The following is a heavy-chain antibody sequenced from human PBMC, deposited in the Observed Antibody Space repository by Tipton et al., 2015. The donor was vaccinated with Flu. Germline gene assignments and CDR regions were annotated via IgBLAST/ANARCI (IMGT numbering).Heavy chain of an antibody. J-gene: IGHJ5*02. CDR3: ARDRVGDYSGFDP. CDR1: GASITESD. CDR2: IHVSGRT. Sequence: GLVKPSETLSLTCNVFGASITESDWSWVRQAAGKGLEWIGRIHVSGRTNYNPSLKGRVTISVDTSKNQFSLKLSSVTAADTAVYYCARDRVGDYSGFDPWGQGTLVTVSS. V-gene: IGHV4-4*07. D-gene: IGHD4-17*01.